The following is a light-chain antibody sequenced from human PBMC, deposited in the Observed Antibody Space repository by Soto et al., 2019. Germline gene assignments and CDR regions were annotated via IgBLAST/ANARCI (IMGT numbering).Light chain of an antibody. V-gene: IGKV3-20*01. CDR2: STS. CDR1: HSLSVSY. CDR3: HQFGDSPQT. J-gene: IGKJ1*01. Sequence: EIVLTQTPGTLSLSPEDRATLSCRASHSLSVSYTAWYQQQPGQAPRLLLYSTSTRAAGISARFTGRGSGTHFTLAISRLEPEDFAVYYCHQFGDSPQTVGQGTKVDIK.